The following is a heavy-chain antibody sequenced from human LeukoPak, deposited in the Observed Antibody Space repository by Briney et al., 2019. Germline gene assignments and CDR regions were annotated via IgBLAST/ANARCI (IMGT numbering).Heavy chain of an antibody. V-gene: IGHV3-15*01. CDR3: ARATRGSGYHFDY. J-gene: IGHJ4*02. D-gene: IGHD3-22*01. CDR1: GFTFSNPW. CDR2: IKSKTDGGAT. Sequence: PGGSLRLSCAASGFTFSNPWMSWVRQAPGKGLEWVGRIKSKTDGGATEYAAAVQGRFTISRDDSKNTLYLQMNSLRAEDTAVYYCARATRGSGYHFDYWGQGTLVTVSS.